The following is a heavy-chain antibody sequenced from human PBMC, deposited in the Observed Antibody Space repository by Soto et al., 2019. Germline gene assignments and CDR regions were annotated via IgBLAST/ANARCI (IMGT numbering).Heavy chain of an antibody. CDR1: GYTFTSYD. J-gene: IGHJ5*02. CDR3: ARGRGYCSGGSCFPSWFDP. V-gene: IGHV1-8*01. Sequence: ASVKVSCKASGYTFTSYDINWVRQATGQGLEWMGWMNPNSGNTGYAQKFQGRVTMTRNTSISTAYMELSSLRSEDTAVYYCARGRGYCSGGSCFPSWFDPWGQGTLVTVSS. CDR2: MNPNSGNT. D-gene: IGHD2-15*01.